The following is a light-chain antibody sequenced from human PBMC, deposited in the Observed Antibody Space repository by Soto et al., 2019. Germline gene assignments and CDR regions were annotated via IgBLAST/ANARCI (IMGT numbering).Light chain of an antibody. CDR2: AAS. Sequence: EIVLTQSPGTLSLTPGERATHSCRASQSVSSSYLAWYQQKPGQAPRLPIYAASHLRREVPSRFRASGSGTDFTLTISSLQPEDFASYYCQQSYNVLSWTFGQGTKVDIK. J-gene: IGKJ1*01. V-gene: IGKV3D-20*02. CDR3: QQSYNVLSWT. CDR1: QSVSSSY.